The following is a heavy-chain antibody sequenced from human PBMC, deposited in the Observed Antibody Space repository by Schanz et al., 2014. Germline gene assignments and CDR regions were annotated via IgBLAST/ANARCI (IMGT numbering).Heavy chain of an antibody. CDR1: GFTFSSYA. D-gene: IGHD3-22*01. CDR2: ISGSGGST. CDR3: AKDISDTSGKDDY. J-gene: IGHJ4*02. V-gene: IGHV3-23*01. Sequence: EVQLLESGGGLVQPGGSLRLSCAASGFTFSSYAMSWVRQAPGKGLEWVSAISGSGGSTYYADSVKGRFTISRDNSKNTLFLQMNSLRVEDSAIYYCAKDISDTSGKDDYWGQGTLLTVSS.